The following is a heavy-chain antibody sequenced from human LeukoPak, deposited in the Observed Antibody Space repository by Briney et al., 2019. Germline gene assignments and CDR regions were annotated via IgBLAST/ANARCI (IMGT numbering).Heavy chain of an antibody. CDR3: ARVGYTSGWTETYFDT. CDR1: GGSISRCY. J-gene: IGHJ4*02. V-gene: IGHV4-59*01. D-gene: IGHD6-19*01. Sequence: SETLSLTCTVSGGSISRCYWSWIRQSPGKGLEWIGYIYSSGSTNYNPSLKSRVTISVDTSKNQFSLRLSSVTAADTAVYYCARVGYTSGWTETYFDTWGQGTLVTVSS. CDR2: IYSSGST.